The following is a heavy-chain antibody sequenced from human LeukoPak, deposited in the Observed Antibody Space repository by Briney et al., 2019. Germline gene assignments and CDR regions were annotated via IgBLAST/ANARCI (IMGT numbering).Heavy chain of an antibody. V-gene: IGHV1-46*01. CDR1: GYTFTSYY. J-gene: IGHJ4*02. Sequence: GASVKVSCKASGYTFTSYYMHWVRQAPRQGLEWRGLINPNFGSTSYAQKFQGRVTMTRDMSTSTVYMELSSLRSEDTAVYYCARDLRGTSHRFDYWGQGALVTVSS. D-gene: IGHD2-2*01. CDR2: INPNFGST. CDR3: ARDLRGTSHRFDY.